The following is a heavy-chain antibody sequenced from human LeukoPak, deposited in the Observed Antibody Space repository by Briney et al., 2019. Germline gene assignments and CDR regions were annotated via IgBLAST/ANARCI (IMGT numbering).Heavy chain of an antibody. J-gene: IGHJ4*02. CDR1: GFTLRTYG. D-gene: IGHD3-10*01. V-gene: IGHV3-33*01. CDR2: IWYDGSNQ. CDR3: ARTPTVRGATRGYLDQ. Sequence: GRSLRISCAASGFTLRTYGMHWVRQAPGKGLELVAGIWYDGSNQYYPPAVKGRFTISRDNAQNSVFLQMNSLRAEDTAVYYCARTPTVRGATRGYLDQWGQGTLVTVSS.